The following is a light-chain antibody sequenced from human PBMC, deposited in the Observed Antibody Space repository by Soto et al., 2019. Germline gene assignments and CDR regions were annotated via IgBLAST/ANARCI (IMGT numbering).Light chain of an antibody. CDR3: QQTYRTPST. Sequence: DIQMTQSPSSLSASVGDRVTITCRASQNINNFLSWFQLKPGKAPQLLIYAASRLQSGVPSRFSGSGSGTDFTLTISSLQPEYFATYYCQQTYRTPSTFGQGTKVEIK. V-gene: IGKV1-39*01. J-gene: IGKJ1*01. CDR1: QNINNF. CDR2: AAS.